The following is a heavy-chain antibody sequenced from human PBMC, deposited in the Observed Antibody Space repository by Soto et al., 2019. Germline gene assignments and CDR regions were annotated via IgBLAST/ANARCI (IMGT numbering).Heavy chain of an antibody. V-gene: IGHV3-23*01. CDR2: VRGGGRST. D-gene: IGHD3-3*01. J-gene: IGHJ4*02. CDR3: AKGCDYWSGRIDY. CDR1: GFTFSIYA. Sequence: EVQLLESGGGLVQPGGSLRLSCAASGFTFSIYAMSWVRQVPGRGLEWVSAVRGGGRSTYYADSVKGRFTISRDNSKNTLYLEMNGLRAEDAALYYCAKGCDYWSGRIDYWGQGTLVTVSS.